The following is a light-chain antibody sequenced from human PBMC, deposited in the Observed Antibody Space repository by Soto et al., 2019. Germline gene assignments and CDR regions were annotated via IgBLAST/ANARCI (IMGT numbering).Light chain of an antibody. CDR1: QSVSNN. CDR2: GAS. J-gene: IGKJ5*01. Sequence: VVMTQSPATLSVSPGERATLSCRASQSVSNNYLAWYQQKPGQAPRLLIYGASTRATGVTARFRGGGSGTEFTLTISSLQSEDSAVYYCQQYHKWPPITFGQGTRLAIK. CDR3: QQYHKWPPIT. V-gene: IGKV3-15*01.